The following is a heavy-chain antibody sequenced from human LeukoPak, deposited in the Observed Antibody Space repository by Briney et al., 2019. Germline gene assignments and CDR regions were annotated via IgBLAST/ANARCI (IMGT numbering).Heavy chain of an antibody. Sequence: PGGSLRLSCAVSGFTFSSYWMHWVRQAPGKGLVWVSRITSDGRSTTYAGSVKGRFTISRDKAKNTLYLQMNSMRAENTAVYYGARERYSRREDDAFDIWGEGEMVTVSS. J-gene: IGHJ3*02. CDR2: ITSDGRST. V-gene: IGHV3-74*03. D-gene: IGHD2-15*01. CDR1: GFTFSSYW. CDR3: ARERYSRREDDAFDI.